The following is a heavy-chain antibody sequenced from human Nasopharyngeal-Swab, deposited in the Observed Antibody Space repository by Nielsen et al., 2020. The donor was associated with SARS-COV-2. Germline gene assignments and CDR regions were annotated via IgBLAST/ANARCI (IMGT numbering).Heavy chain of an antibody. Sequence: SVKVSCKASGYTFTNYDINWVRQASGQGLEWMGGIIPIFGTANYAQKFQGRVTITADESTSTAYMELSSLRSEDTAVYYCARGGTYGGNSEHAFDIWGQGTMVTVSS. D-gene: IGHD4-23*01. J-gene: IGHJ3*02. V-gene: IGHV1-69*13. CDR1: GYTFTNYD. CDR3: ARGGTYGGNSEHAFDI. CDR2: IIPIFGTA.